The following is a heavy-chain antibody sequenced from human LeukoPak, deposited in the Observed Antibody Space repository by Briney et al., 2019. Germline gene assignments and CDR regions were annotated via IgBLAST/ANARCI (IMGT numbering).Heavy chain of an antibody. CDR3: AKRFPTYYYDSSDY. J-gene: IGHJ4*02. D-gene: IGHD3-22*01. V-gene: IGHV3-23*01. CDR1: GFTFSSYA. CDR2: ISGSGDST. Sequence: PGGYLRLSCAASGFTFSSYAMTWVRQAPGKGLEWVSVISGSGDSTYYADSVKGRFTISRDNSENTLYLQMNSLRAEDTAVYYCAKRFPTYYYDSSDYWGQGTLVTVSS.